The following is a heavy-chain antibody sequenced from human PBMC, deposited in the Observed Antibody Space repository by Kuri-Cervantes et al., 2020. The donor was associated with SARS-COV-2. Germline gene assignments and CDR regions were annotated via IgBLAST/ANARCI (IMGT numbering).Heavy chain of an antibody. J-gene: IGHJ4*01. V-gene: IGHV3-23*01. CDR3: ARDLGVAPDF. Sequence: GGSLRLPCAASGFTFSSYAMSWVRQAPGKGLEWVSCIKGGSGTTYYAASVKGRFTVSRDNAKNTLYLLMSSLRVEDTAMYYCARDLGVAPDFWGLGTMVTVSS. D-gene: IGHD3-16*01. CDR2: IKGGSGTT. CDR1: GFTFSSYA.